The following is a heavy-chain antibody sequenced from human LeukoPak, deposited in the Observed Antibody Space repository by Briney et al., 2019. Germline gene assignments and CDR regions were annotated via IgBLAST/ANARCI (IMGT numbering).Heavy chain of an antibody. Sequence: GGSLRLSCAASGFTVSSNYMSWVRQAPGKGLEWVAVISYDGSNKYYADSVKGRFTISRDNSKNTLYLQMNSLRSEDTAVYYCARDVENYDFWSGIDYWGQGTLVTVSS. V-gene: IGHV3-30-3*01. J-gene: IGHJ4*02. CDR3: ARDVENYDFWSGIDY. CDR2: ISYDGSNK. CDR1: GFTVSSNY. D-gene: IGHD3-3*01.